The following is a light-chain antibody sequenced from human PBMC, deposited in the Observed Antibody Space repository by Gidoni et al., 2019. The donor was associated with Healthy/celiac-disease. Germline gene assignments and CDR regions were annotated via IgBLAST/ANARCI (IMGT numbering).Light chain of an antibody. CDR2: DAS. V-gene: IGKV3-11*01. CDR1: HSVSSY. CDR3: QQRSNWPPALT. Sequence: EIVLTQSPATLSLSPGERATLSCRASHSVSSYLPWYQQKPGQAPRLLIYDASNRATGIPARFSGSGSGTDFTLTISSLEPEDFAVYYCQQRSNWPPALTFGGGTKVEIK. J-gene: IGKJ4*01.